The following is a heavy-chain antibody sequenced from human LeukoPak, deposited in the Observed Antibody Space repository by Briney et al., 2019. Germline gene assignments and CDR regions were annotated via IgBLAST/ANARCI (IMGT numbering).Heavy chain of an antibody. D-gene: IGHD6-19*01. CDR1: GFTFSSYS. V-gene: IGHV3-21*01. CDR2: ISSSSSYI. CDR3: ARGGIAVAGPYD. J-gene: IGHJ4*02. Sequence: GGSLRLSCAASGFTFSSYSMNWVRQAPGKGLEWVSSISSSSSYIYYADSVKGRFTISRDNAKNSLYLQMNSLRAEDTAVYYCARGGIAVAGPYDWGQGTLVTVSS.